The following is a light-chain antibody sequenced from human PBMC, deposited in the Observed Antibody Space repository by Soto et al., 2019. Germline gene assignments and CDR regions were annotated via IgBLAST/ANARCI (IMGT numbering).Light chain of an antibody. V-gene: IGLV2-11*01. CDR3: CSYAGSYSVV. CDR2: DVS. CDR1: SSDVGGYNY. Sequence: QSALTQPRSVSGSPGQSVTISCTGTSSDVGGYNYVSWYQQHPGKAPKLMIYDVSKRPSGVPDRLSGSKSGNTASLTISGLQAEDEADYYCCSYAGSYSVVFGGGTKVTVL. J-gene: IGLJ2*01.